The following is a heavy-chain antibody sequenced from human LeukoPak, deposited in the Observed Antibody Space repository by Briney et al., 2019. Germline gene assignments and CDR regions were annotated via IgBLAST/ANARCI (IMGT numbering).Heavy chain of an antibody. J-gene: IGHJ4*02. CDR1: GGTFSSYA. Sequence: SVKRSCNASGGTFSSYAISWVRQAPGQGLEWMGRLILILGIANYAQKFQGRVTITADKSTSTAYMELSSLRAEDTAVYYCARDYSLGIAVASSDYWGQGTLVTVSS. D-gene: IGHD6-19*01. CDR2: LILILGIA. CDR3: ARDYSLGIAVASSDY. V-gene: IGHV1-69*04.